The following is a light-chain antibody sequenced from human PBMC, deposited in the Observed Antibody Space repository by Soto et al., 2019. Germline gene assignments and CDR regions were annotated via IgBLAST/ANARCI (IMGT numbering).Light chain of an antibody. J-gene: IGKJ4*01. V-gene: IGKV2-28*01. CDR1: QSLLHRNGYNY. Sequence: DIVMTQSPLSLPVTPGEPASISCRSSQSLLHRNGYNYLDWYLQKPGQSPQLLIYLGSNRASGVPDRFSGSGSGTDFTLKISSVEAEDVGVYYCMQALQTRLTFGGGTKVEIK. CDR3: MQALQTRLT. CDR2: LGS.